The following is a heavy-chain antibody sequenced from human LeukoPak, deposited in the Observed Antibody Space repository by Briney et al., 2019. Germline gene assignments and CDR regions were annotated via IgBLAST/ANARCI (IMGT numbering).Heavy chain of an antibody. D-gene: IGHD6-19*01. CDR3: ARDRPGIAVAGDAFDI. J-gene: IGHJ3*02. CDR1: GGSISSYY. V-gene: IGHV4-59*01. CDR2: IQNRGST. Sequence: SETLSLTCTVSGGSISSYYWSWIRQPPGKGLEWIGYIQNRGSTNYNPSLESRVTLSVDTSKNQFSLKLTSVTAADTAVYYCARDRPGIAVAGDAFDIWGQGTMVTVSS.